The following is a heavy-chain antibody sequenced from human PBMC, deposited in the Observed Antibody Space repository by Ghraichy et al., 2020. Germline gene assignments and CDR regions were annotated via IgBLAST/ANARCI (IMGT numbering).Heavy chain of an antibody. Sequence: GGSLRLSCTASGFTFGDYAMSWFRQAPGKGLEWVGFIRSKAYGGTTEYAASVKGRFTISRDDSKSIAYLQMNSLKTEDTAVYYCTRARSITMVRGVIISGYWGQGTLVTVSS. V-gene: IGHV3-49*03. CDR2: IRSKAYGGTT. D-gene: IGHD3-10*01. CDR1: GFTFGDYA. CDR3: TRARSITMVRGVIISGY. J-gene: IGHJ4*02.